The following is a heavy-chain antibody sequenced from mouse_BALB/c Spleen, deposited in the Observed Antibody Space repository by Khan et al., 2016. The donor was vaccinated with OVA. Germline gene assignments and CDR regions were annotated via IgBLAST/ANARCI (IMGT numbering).Heavy chain of an antibody. V-gene: IGHV5-6-5*01. J-gene: IGHJ2*01. CDR3: EREAYWYDDYYVDY. CDR2: ISSGGST. Sequence: EVELVESGGGPVKPGGSLKLSCAVSGFTFSSYVMSWVRQTPGKRLEWVASISSGGSTYYPDSVKARFTISRDNARNILYLQMSSLRSEDMAMYYCEREAYWYDDYYVDYWGQGTTLTVSS. CDR1: GFTFSSYV. D-gene: IGHD2-14*01.